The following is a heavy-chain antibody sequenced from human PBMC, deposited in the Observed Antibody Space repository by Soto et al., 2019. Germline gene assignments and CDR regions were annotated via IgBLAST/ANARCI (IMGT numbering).Heavy chain of an antibody. D-gene: IGHD6-13*01. CDR2: IIPIIGTA. J-gene: IGHJ6*02. CDR3: AREGLAAAGTYYYYGMDV. V-gene: IGHV1-69*12. CDR1: GGTFSSYA. Sequence: QVQLVQSGAEVKKPGSSVKVSCKASGGTFSSYAISWVRQAPGQGLEWMGGIIPIIGTANYAQKVQGRVTMTADESTSTAYMELSSLRSEDTAVYYCAREGLAAAGTYYYYGMDVWGQGTTVTVSS.